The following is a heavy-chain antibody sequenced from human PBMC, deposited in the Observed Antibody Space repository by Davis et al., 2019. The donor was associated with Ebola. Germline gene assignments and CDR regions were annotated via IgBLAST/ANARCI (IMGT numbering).Heavy chain of an antibody. CDR2: IYFSGGST. Sequence: ASVKVSCKASGGTFSSYAISWVRQAPGQGLEWMGIIYFSGGSTSYAQKFQGRVTMTRDTSTSTVYMDLSSLRSEDTAVYYCARAPSSSYGLDVWGQGTTVTVSS. V-gene: IGHV1-46*01. J-gene: IGHJ6*02. D-gene: IGHD6-6*01. CDR1: GGTFSSYA. CDR3: ARAPSSSYGLDV.